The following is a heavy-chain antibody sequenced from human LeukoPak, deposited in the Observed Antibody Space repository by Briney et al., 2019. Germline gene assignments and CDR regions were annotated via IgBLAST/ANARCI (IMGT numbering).Heavy chain of an antibody. Sequence: SETLSLTCTVSGGSISSYYWSWIRQPPGKGLEWIRYIYYSGSTNYNPSLKSPLTISVDTTKNHFALKLSSVTAADTAVYYCAREIRSGLDYWGQGTLVTVSS. CDR1: GGSISSYY. D-gene: IGHD6-19*01. CDR3: AREIRSGLDY. J-gene: IGHJ4*02. CDR2: IYYSGST. V-gene: IGHV4-59*01.